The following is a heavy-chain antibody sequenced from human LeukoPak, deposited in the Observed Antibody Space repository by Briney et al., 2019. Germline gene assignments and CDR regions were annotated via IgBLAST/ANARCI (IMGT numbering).Heavy chain of an antibody. Sequence: GGSLRLSCAASGFTFSSYWMSWVRQAPGKGLEWVANIKQDGSEKYYVDSVKGRFTISRDNAKNSLYLQMNSLRAEDTAVYYCARRIQRADPTYYYYYYMDVWGKGTTVTVSS. J-gene: IGHJ6*03. CDR2: IKQDGSEK. CDR3: ARRIQRADPTYYYYYYMDV. D-gene: IGHD5-18*01. V-gene: IGHV3-7*01. CDR1: GFTFSSYW.